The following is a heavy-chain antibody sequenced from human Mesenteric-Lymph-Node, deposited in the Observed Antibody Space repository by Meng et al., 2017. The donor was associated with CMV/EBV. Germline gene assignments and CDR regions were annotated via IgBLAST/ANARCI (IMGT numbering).Heavy chain of an antibody. CDR2: MYPGGGGT. CDR1: GYALRDYY. CDR3: ARGGRLGMLVYFDF. Sequence: KTSGYALRDYYVHWVRQGPGQGLEWIGIMYPGGGGTHYEQKFQGRVVMTRDTSTSTFYMEVSSLRSEDTAVYYCARGGRLGMLVYFDFWGPGTLVTVSS. D-gene: IGHD2-8*01. V-gene: IGHV1-46*01. J-gene: IGHJ4*02.